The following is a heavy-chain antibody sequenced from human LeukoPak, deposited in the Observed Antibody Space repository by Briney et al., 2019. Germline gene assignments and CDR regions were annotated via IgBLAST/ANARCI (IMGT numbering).Heavy chain of an antibody. CDR3: ARRPIAAGNNWFDP. J-gene: IGHJ5*02. V-gene: IGHV4-39*01. D-gene: IGHD6-13*01. Sequence: SETLSLTCTVSGGSISSAAYYWGWVRQPPAKGLDWIGSIYYTGTTYYSPSLQTRATLSFDTSKNQFSLKLTPVTATDTAVYFCARRPIAAGNNWFDPWGQGTLVTVSS. CDR1: GGSISSAAYY. CDR2: IYYTGTT.